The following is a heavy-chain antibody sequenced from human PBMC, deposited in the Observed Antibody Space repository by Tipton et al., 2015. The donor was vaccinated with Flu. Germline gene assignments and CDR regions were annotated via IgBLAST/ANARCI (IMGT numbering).Heavy chain of an antibody. Sequence: TLSLTCAVSGDSITSSYYWGWIRQPPGKGLEFIGSIWHNVRAYQNPSLKSRVSLSIDTSKNQFSLKLSSVTAADTAVYYCTRHNTNGGIVVADFDSWGQGTLVTVSS. V-gene: IGHV4-38-2*01. CDR2: IWHNVRA. CDR3: TRHNTNGGIVVADFDS. J-gene: IGHJ4*02. CDR1: GDSITSSYY. D-gene: IGHD3-16*02.